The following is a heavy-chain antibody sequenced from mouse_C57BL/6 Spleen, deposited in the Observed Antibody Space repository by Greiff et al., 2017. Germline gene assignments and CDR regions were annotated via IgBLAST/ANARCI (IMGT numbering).Heavy chain of an antibody. Sequence: EVHLVESGGGLVKPGGSLKLSCAASGFTFSDYGMHWVRQAPEKGLEWVAYISSGSSTIYYADTVKGRFTISRDNAKNTLFLQMTSLRSEDTAMYYCATYGYDVGFAYWGRGTLVTVSA. CDR3: ATYGYDVGFAY. V-gene: IGHV5-17*01. J-gene: IGHJ3*01. CDR2: ISSGSSTI. CDR1: GFTFSDYG. D-gene: IGHD2-2*01.